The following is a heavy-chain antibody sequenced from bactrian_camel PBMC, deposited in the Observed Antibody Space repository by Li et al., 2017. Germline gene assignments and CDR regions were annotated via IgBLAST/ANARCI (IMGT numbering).Heavy chain of an antibody. CDR1: GHSRGSNC. CDR3: AARGPYCYTKLSVRDFTY. V-gene: IGHV3S53*01. CDR2: VKSDGAT. J-gene: IGHJ6*01. D-gene: IGHD2*01. Sequence: HVQLVESGGGSVQTGGSLRLSCVVSGHSRGSNCVGWFRQAPGKEREAVATVKSDGATSYADSVSVRFTISKDNAENILYLQMKNLDPEDTAMYYCAARGPYCYTKLSVRDFTYWGQGTQVTVS.